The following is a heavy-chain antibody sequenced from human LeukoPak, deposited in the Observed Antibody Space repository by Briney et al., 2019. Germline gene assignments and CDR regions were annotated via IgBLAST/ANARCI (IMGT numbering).Heavy chain of an antibody. CDR2: IYASGST. Sequence: TLSLTCTVSGGSITSGSYYWSWIRQPAGKGLEWIGRIYASGSTNYTPSLKSRVTMSVDTSKNQFSLKLRSVTAADTAVYYCARGVPDFWNGPFNWFDPWGQGALVTVSS. J-gene: IGHJ5*02. V-gene: IGHV4-61*02. CDR3: ARGVPDFWNGPFNWFDP. D-gene: IGHD3-3*01. CDR1: GGSITSGSYY.